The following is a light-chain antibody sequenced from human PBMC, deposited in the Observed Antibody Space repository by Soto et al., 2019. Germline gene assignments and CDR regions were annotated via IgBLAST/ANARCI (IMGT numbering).Light chain of an antibody. V-gene: IGLV2-18*02. CDR1: SSDVDSYNR. J-gene: IGLJ1*01. Sequence: QPVLTQPRSVSGSPGQSVTISCTGISSDVDSYNRVSWYQQPPGTAPKLMIYEVSNRPSGVPDRFSGSRSVNTASLTISGLQAEDEADYYCCSYEGSHTWVFGTGTKVTVL. CDR2: EVS. CDR3: CSYEGSHTWV.